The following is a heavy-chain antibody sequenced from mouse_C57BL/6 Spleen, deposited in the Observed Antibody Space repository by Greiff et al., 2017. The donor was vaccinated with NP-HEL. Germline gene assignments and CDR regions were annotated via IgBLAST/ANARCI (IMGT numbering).Heavy chain of an antibody. CDR3: AREGITTVVALYAMDY. CDR2: IYPGDGDT. J-gene: IGHJ4*01. D-gene: IGHD1-1*01. V-gene: IGHV1-80*01. CDR1: GYAFSSYW. Sequence: QVQLQQSGAELVKPGASVKISCKASGYAFSSYWMNWVKQRPGKGLEWIGQIYPGDGDTNYNGKFKGKATMTADKSSSTAYMQLSSLTSEDSAVYFCAREGITTVVALYAMDYWGQGTSVTVSS.